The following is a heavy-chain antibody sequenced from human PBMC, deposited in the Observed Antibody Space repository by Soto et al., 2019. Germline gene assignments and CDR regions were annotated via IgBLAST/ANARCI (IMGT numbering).Heavy chain of an antibody. J-gene: IGHJ4*02. CDR2: IIPIFGTA. Sequence: SVKVSRTDSGGTFSSYAISWVRQAPGQGLEWMGGIIPIFGTANYAQKFQGRVTITADESTSTAYMELSSLRSEDTAVYYCARVLQCSGGSCYGPYYFDYWGQGTLVTVSS. CDR3: ARVLQCSGGSCYGPYYFDY. V-gene: IGHV1-69*13. CDR1: GGTFSSYA. D-gene: IGHD2-15*01.